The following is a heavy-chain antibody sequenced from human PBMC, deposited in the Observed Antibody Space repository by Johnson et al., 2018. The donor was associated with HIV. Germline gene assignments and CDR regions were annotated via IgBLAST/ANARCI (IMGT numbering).Heavy chain of an antibody. CDR1: GFTFSSHD. V-gene: IGHV3-30*18. CDR2: ISYDGSNQ. Sequence: QMMLVESGGGVVQPGRSLRVSCGASGFTFSSHDMHWVRQAPGKGLEWVAVISYDGSNQYCATSVKGRFTISRDNSNKTVYLQMNSLGPEDTAVYYWSKPPSMGADAFDIWGQGTMVTVSS. D-gene: IGHD3-16*01. CDR3: SKPPSMGADAFDI. J-gene: IGHJ3*02.